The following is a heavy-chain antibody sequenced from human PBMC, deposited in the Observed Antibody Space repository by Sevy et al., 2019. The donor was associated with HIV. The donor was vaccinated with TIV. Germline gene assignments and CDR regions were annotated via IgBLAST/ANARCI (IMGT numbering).Heavy chain of an antibody. CDR3: AKGRLGPDFDC. J-gene: IGHJ5*01. Sequence: GGSLRLSCAASGFTFSSYAMHWVRQAPGKGLEWVAVISYDGSNKYYADSVKGRFTISRDNSKNTLYLQMNSLRAEDTAVYYCAKGRLGPDFDCWGQGTLVTVSS. D-gene: IGHD6-25*01. V-gene: IGHV3-30-3*01. CDR2: ISYDGSNK. CDR1: GFTFSSYA.